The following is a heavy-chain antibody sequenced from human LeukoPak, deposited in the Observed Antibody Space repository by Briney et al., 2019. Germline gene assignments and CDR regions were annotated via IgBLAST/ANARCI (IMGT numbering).Heavy chain of an antibody. J-gene: IGHJ6*03. Sequence: ASVKVSCKTSGYTFTIYNINWVRQATGQGLEWMGWMNPNSGNTGYAQKFQGRVTMTRNTSISTAYMELSSLRSEDTAVYYCARNARDYGDYVVDYYYMDVWGKGTMVTISS. CDR2: MNPNSGNT. CDR3: ARNARDYGDYVVDYYYMDV. V-gene: IGHV1-8*02. CDR1: GYTFTIYN. D-gene: IGHD4-17*01.